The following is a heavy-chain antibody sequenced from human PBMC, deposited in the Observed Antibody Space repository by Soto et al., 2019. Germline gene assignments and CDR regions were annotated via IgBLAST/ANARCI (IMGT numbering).Heavy chain of an antibody. CDR3: ARASSGWAGFDY. CDR1: GYIFSRYG. V-gene: IGHV1-18*01. D-gene: IGHD6-19*01. Sequence: ASVNVSCKGSGYIFSRYGISWVRQAPGQGLEWMGWINTYNGDTRFGQSLQGRVTMTTDTSTSTAYMELRSLRSDDTAVYYCARASSGWAGFDYWGQGTLVTVSS. CDR2: INTYNGDT. J-gene: IGHJ4*02.